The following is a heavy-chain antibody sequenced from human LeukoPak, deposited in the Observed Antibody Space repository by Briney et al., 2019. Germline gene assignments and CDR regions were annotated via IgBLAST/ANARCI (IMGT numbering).Heavy chain of an antibody. CDR1: GLTLSTYA. V-gene: IGHV3-30-3*01. Sequence: GGSLRLSCAASGLTLSTYAMHWVRQAPGKGPEWVAVISDDGSNKYYADSVKGRFTISRDNSKNTVYLQMNSLRNDDTGVFYCATGGSSGWSDYWGQGTLVTVSS. CDR3: ATGGSSGWSDY. J-gene: IGHJ4*02. CDR2: ISDDGSNK. D-gene: IGHD6-19*01.